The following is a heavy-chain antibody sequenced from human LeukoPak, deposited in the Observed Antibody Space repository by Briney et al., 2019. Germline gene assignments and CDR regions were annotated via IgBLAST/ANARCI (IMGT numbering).Heavy chain of an antibody. J-gene: IGHJ4*02. CDR1: GYTFTGYY. V-gene: IGHV1-46*01. D-gene: IGHD3-10*01. CDR3: ARDPPMFNYYGSGSYYTFDY. Sequence: WASVKVSCKASGYTFTGYYMHWVRQAPGQGLEWMGIINPSGGSTSYAQKFQGRVTMTRDTSTSTVYMELSSLRSEDTAVYYCARDPPMFNYYGSGSYYTFDYWGQGTLVTVSS. CDR2: INPSGGST.